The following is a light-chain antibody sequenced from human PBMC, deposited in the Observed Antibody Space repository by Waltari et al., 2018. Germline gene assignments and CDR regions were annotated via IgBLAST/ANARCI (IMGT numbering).Light chain of an antibody. CDR1: SSDIGSFNL. Sequence: QSALTQTASVSGSPGQSITISCTGTSSDIGSFNLVSWYQQHPGKAPKLMIYEVSQRPSGVSNRFSGSKSANTASLTISGLQAEDGADYYCCSYAGTIPFVFGTGTKVTVL. V-gene: IGLV2-23*02. J-gene: IGLJ1*01. CDR2: EVS. CDR3: CSYAGTIPFV.